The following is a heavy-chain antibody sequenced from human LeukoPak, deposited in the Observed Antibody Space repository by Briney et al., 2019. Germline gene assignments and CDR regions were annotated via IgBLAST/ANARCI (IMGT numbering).Heavy chain of an antibody. V-gene: IGHV7-4-1*02. J-gene: IGHJ4*02. CDR2: INTNTGNP. Sequence: GASVKVSCKASGYTFTNYAMNWVRQAPGQGLEWMGWINTNTGNPTYAQGFTGRFVFSLDTSVTTAYLQISSLKAEDTAVYYCARKEYYDSSAPTNFDYWGQGTLVTVSS. D-gene: IGHD3-22*01. CDR1: GYTFTNYA. CDR3: ARKEYYDSSAPTNFDY.